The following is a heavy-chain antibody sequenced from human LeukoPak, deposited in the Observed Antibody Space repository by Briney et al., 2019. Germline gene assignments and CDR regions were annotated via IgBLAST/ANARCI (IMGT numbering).Heavy chain of an antibody. Sequence: SETLSLICTVSVGSLSSYYWSWIRQPPGKGLEWIGYIYYSGSTNYNTSLKSRVTISVDTSKNQFSLKLSSVTAADTAVYYCARGLYYYDSSGYRYWGQGTLVTVSS. D-gene: IGHD3-22*01. CDR2: IYYSGST. CDR3: ARGLYYYDSSGYRY. J-gene: IGHJ4*02. V-gene: IGHV4-59*01. CDR1: VGSLSSYY.